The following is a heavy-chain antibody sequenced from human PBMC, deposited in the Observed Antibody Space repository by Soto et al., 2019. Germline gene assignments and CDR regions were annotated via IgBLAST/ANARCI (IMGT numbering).Heavy chain of an antibody. CDR2: FIPISGTA. V-gene: IGHV1-69*12. CDR1: AGTFSSYA. J-gene: IGHJ3*02. D-gene: IGHD3-10*01. Sequence: QVQLVQSGAEVKKPEYSVKVSCKASAGTFSSYAISWVRQAPGQGLAWMGGFIPISGTANYAPKCQGRVTITADESTSTADMELSSLRSEDTAVDYCARGQRITPSDIGGQGTMDTVSS. CDR3: ARGQRITPSDI.